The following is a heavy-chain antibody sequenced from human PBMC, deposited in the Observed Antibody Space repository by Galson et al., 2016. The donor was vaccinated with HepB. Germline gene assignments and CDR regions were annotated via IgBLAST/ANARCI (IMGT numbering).Heavy chain of an antibody. CDR1: GFPFRNYG. D-gene: IGHD2-8*01. V-gene: IGHV3-30*03. J-gene: IGHJ4*02. Sequence: SLRLSCAATGFPFRNYGMHWGRQAPGKGLEWAAVILYDGTKKYYADSVKGRFTISRDNSKNTLYLQMNSLRVEDTAVYYCAWGMVFARHWGQGTLVTVSS. CDR2: ILYDGTKK. CDR3: AWGMVFARH.